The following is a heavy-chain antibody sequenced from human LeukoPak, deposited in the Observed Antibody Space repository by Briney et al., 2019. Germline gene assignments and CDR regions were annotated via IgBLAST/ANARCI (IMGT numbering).Heavy chain of an antibody. CDR3: AHMIYSNSYFDY. Sequence: SGPTLVNPTQTLTLTCTFSGFSLSTSGVGVGWIRQPPGRALEWLALIYWDDDKRYSLSLKSRPTITKDTSRNQVVLTMTNMDPVDTATYYCAHMIYSNSYFDYWGQGTLVTVSS. D-gene: IGHD4-11*01. V-gene: IGHV2-5*02. J-gene: IGHJ4*02. CDR1: GFSLSTSGVG. CDR2: IYWDDDK.